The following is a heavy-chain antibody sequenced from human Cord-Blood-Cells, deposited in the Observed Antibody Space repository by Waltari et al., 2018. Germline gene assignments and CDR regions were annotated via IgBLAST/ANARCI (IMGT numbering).Heavy chain of an antibody. J-gene: IGHJ5*02. CDR3: ARVAGYCSGGSCYNWFDP. CDR1: GGSISSSNW. Sequence: QVQLQESGPGLVKPSGTLSLTCAVSGGSISSSNWWSWVRQPPGKGLEGIGETYHSGSTNCNPSLHSRVTISVDKAKNQFSLKLSSVTAADTAVYYCARVAGYCSGGSCYNWFDPWGQGTLVTVSS. D-gene: IGHD2-15*01. V-gene: IGHV4-4*02. CDR2: TYHSGST.